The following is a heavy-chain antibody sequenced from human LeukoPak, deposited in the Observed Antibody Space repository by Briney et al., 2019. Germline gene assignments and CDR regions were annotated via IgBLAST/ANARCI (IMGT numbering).Heavy chain of an antibody. CDR1: GFTFSSYG. V-gene: IGHV3-30*18. D-gene: IGHD3-10*01. CDR2: ISYDGSNK. J-gene: IGHJ4*02. Sequence: GRSLRLSCAASGFTFSSYGMHWVRQAPGKGLEWVAVISYDGSNKYYADSVKGRFTISRDNSKNTLYLRMNSLRAEDTAVYYCAKDLIWFGEPEYFDYWGQGTLVTVSS. CDR3: AKDLIWFGEPEYFDY.